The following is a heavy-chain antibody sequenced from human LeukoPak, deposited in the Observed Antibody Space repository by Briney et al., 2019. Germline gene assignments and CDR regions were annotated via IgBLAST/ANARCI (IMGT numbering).Heavy chain of an antibody. CDR1: GFTFSSYE. CDR2: ISSSGSTI. J-gene: IGHJ4*02. CDR3: VSGPTKGEQQLVFPFDY. Sequence: PGGSLRLSCAASGFTFSSYEMNWVRQAPGKGLEWVSYISSSGSTIYYADSVKGRFTISRDNAKNSLYLQMNSLRAEDTAVYYCVSGPTKGEQQLVFPFDYWGQGTLVTVSS. D-gene: IGHD6-13*01. V-gene: IGHV3-48*03.